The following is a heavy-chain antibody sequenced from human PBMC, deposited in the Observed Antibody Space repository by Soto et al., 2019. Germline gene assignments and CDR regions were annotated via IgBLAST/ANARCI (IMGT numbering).Heavy chain of an antibody. D-gene: IGHD3-10*02. CDR1: GGSVSSSIYY. Sequence: QLQLQESGPGLVKSSETQSLTCTISGGSVSSSIYYWGWIRQSPGKGLEWIGSIYYSGITYYNPSLESRVTISVDTSKNQFSLTLNSVTAADTATYFCARNRAYVAEKSLYYFDYWGQGTLVTVSS. CDR3: ARNRAYVAEKSLYYFDY. J-gene: IGHJ4*02. V-gene: IGHV4-39*01. CDR2: IYYSGIT.